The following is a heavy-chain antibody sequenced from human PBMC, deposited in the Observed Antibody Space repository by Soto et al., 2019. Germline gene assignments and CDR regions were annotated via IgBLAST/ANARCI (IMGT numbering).Heavy chain of an antibody. CDR1: GGSFSGYY. V-gene: IGHV4-34*01. D-gene: IGHD3-10*01. CDR3: ARVTMVRGVIIRWFDP. J-gene: IGHJ5*02. Sequence: PSETLSLTCAVYGGSFSGYYWSWIRQPPGKGLEWIGEINHSGSTNYNPSLKSRVTISVDTSKNQFSLKLSSVTAADTAVYYCARVTMVRGVIIRWFDPWGQGTLVTVSS. CDR2: INHSGST.